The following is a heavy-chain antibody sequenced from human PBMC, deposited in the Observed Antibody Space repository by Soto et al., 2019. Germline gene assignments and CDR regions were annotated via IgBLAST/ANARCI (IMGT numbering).Heavy chain of an antibody. CDR1: GYTFTGYY. CDR2: INPNSGGT. CDR3: ARGPYYYDSSGYYYYFDY. V-gene: IGHV1-2*02. J-gene: IGHJ4*02. D-gene: IGHD3-22*01. Sequence: GASVKVSCKASGYTFTGYYMHWVRQAPGQGLEWMGWINPNSGGTNYAQKFQGRVTMTRDTSISTAYMELSRLRSDDTAVYYCARGPYYYDSSGYYYYFDYWGQGTLVTVSS.